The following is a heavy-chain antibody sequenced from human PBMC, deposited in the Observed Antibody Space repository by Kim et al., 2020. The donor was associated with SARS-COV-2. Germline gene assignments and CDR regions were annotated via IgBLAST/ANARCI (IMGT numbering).Heavy chain of an antibody. CDR3: SREVPGYCSGGTCFSGFDY. D-gene: IGHD2-15*01. J-gene: IGHJ4*02. CDR2: ASYDGSKN. V-gene: IGHV3-30*04. CDR1: GFPFSRFA. Sequence: GGSLRLSCAASGFPFSRFAMHWVRQAPGKGLEWVAVASYDGSKNYYADSVRGRFTISKDISKNTLYLQMNSLRPDDTALYFCSREVPGYCSGGTCFSGFDYWGQGSLVTDSS.